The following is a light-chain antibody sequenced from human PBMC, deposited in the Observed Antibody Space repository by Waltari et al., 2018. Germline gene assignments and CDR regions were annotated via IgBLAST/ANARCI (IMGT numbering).Light chain of an antibody. CDR3: QQYSRFST. CDR2: KAS. V-gene: IGKV1-5*03. J-gene: IGKJ1*01. Sequence: DIQMTQSPSTLSASIGDRVTISCRASQSIADWLAWYQQKPGQPPKLLIHKASTLQGGVPSRFSGSGSGTEFTLTIPSLQPDDSATYYCQQYSRFSTFGQGTKVVIK. CDR1: QSIADW.